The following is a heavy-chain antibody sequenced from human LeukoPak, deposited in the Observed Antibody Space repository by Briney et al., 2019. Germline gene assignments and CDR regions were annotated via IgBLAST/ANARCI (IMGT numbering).Heavy chain of an antibody. J-gene: IGHJ4*02. CDR2: IYHSGST. Sequence: NPSETLSLTCAVSGYSISSGYYWGWIRQPPGKGLEWIGSIYHSGSTYYNPSLKSRVTISVDTSKNQFSLKLSSVTAADTAVYYCASSFLEWLAPFDYWCQGTLVTVSS. D-gene: IGHD3-3*01. V-gene: IGHV4-38-2*01. CDR1: GYSISSGYY. CDR3: ASSFLEWLAPFDY.